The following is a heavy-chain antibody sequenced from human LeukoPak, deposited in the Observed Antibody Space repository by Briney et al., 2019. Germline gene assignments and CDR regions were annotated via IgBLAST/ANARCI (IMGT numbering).Heavy chain of an antibody. J-gene: IGHJ4*02. CDR3: ARVRGKVGGPPPPRPHVVDY. CDR1: GVFVSSHF. Sequence: PSETLSLTCTVSGVFVSSHFWSWIRQPPGMGLEWIGYISYSGSTKYNPSLESRVTISVDTSKTQFSLRLSSMTAADTAVYYCARVRGKVGGPPPPRPHVVDYWGQGTLVTVSS. CDR2: ISYSGST. D-gene: IGHD1-26*01. V-gene: IGHV4-59*08.